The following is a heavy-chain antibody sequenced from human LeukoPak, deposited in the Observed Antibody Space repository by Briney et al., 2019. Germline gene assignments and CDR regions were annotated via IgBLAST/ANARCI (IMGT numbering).Heavy chain of an antibody. CDR1: GGSISSGGYS. V-gene: IGHV4-30-2*01. J-gene: IGHJ4*02. D-gene: IGHD1-1*01. Sequence: SETLSLTCAVSGGSISSGGYSWSWIRQPPGKGLEWIGYIYHSGSTYYNPSLKSRVTISVDRSKNQFSLKLSSVTAADTAVYYCARPRRETGTYYFDYWGQGTLVTVSS. CDR3: ARPRRETGTYYFDY. CDR2: IYHSGST.